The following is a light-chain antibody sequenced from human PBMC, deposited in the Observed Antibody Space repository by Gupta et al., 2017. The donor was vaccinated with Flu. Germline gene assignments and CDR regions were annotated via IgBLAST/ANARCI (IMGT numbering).Light chain of an antibody. CDR2: EVN. CDR3: SSYAGSNEGV. V-gene: IGLV2-8*01. CDR1: SRDVGDYDK. Sequence: SVTISCTGSSRDVGDYDKVCWYQHQPDKAPNLIIYEVNKRPSGVPVRFSGSKSGNTASLTVSGHQTEDEGYYYCSSYAGSNEGVFGGGTKLTVL. J-gene: IGLJ3*02.